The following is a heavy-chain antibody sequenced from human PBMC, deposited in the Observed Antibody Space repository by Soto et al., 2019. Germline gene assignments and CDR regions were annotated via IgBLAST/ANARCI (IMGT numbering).Heavy chain of an antibody. CDR1: GFSLSTSGGG. J-gene: IGHJ4*02. CDR3: AHRRQGMAAAGPFDY. CDR2: IYWNDDK. Sequence: SGPTLVNPTQTLTLTCTFSGFSLSTSGGGVGWIRQPPGKALEWLALIYWNDDKRYSPSLKSRLTITKDTSKTQEVLTMTNMDPMDTATYYCAHRRQGMAAAGPFDYWGQGTLVTVSS. V-gene: IGHV2-5*01. D-gene: IGHD6-13*01.